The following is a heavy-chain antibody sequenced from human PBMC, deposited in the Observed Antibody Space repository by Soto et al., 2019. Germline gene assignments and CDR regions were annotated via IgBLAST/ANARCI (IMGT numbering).Heavy chain of an antibody. V-gene: IGHV3-23*01. CDR1: GFTFSNYA. J-gene: IGHJ4*02. D-gene: IGHD6-25*01. Sequence: EVQLLESGGGLVQPGRSLRLSCAASGFTFSNYAMSWVRQAPGQGLDWVSVLSGSGGTTYYADSVKGRFTISRVNSKKPLFLQMNILRAEDAAVYYCAKFFVETGSISGWPWSLHYWGAGTLVTVSS. CDR2: LSGSGGTT. CDR3: AKFFVETGSISGWPWSLHY.